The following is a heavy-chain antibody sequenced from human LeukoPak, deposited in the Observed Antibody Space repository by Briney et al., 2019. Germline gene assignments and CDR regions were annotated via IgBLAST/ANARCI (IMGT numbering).Heavy chain of an antibody. D-gene: IGHD3-16*01. J-gene: IGHJ4*02. CDR3: ARGKGEYFDY. V-gene: IGHV3-30*04. CDR2: ISYDGSNK. Sequence: QPGRSLRLSCAASGFTFSSYAMHWVRQAPGKGLEWVAVISYDGSNKYYEDSVKGRFTISRDNSKNTLYLQMNSLRAEDTAVYYCARGKGEYFDYWGQGTLVTVSS. CDR1: GFTFSSYA.